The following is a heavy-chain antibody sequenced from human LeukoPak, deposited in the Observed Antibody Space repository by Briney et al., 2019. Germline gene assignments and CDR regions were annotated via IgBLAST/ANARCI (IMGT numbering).Heavy chain of an antibody. Sequence: GGSLRLSCAASGFTFSNYAMSWVRQAPGKGLEWVSAISGSGGSTYYADSVKGRFTISRDNSKNTLYLQMNSLRAEDTAVYYCAKGGYYDSSGYSHGVAFDIWGQGTMVTVSS. CDR1: GFTFSNYA. CDR3: AKGGYYDSSGYSHGVAFDI. CDR2: ISGSGGST. V-gene: IGHV3-23*01. D-gene: IGHD3-22*01. J-gene: IGHJ3*02.